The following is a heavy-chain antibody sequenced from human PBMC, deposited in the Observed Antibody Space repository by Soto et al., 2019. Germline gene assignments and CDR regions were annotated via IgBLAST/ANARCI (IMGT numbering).Heavy chain of an antibody. CDR2: ISGSGGST. V-gene: IGHV3-23*01. J-gene: IGHJ4*02. D-gene: IGHD1-7*01. CDR1: GFIFNNYA. Sequence: EVQLLESGGGLVQPGASLRLSCAASGFIFNNYAMSWVRQAPGKELEWVSSISGSGGSTYYADSVKGRFTISRDNSKNTLYLQMNSLRAEDTAIYYCAKGELGTDYWGQGTLVTVSS. CDR3: AKGELGTDY.